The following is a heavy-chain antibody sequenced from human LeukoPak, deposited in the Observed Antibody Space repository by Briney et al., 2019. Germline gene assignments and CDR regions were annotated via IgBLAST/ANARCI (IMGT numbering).Heavy chain of an antibody. J-gene: IGHJ4*02. CDR1: GFPFSSHG. D-gene: IGHD5-24*01. V-gene: IGHV3-23*01. CDR2: ISPGGGPT. Sequence: GGTLRLSCAGSGFPFSSHGMNWVRQAPGKGLEWVSGISPGGGPTYYADSVKGRFTISRDDPKNTLYLQMNSLRAGDTAVYYCARTIEMATISYFDYWGQGTLVTVSS. CDR3: ARTIEMATISYFDY.